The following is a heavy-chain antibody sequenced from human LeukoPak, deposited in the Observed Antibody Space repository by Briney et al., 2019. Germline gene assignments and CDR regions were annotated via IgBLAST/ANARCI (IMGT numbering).Heavy chain of an antibody. D-gene: IGHD6-19*01. V-gene: IGHV3-53*01. CDR2: IYSGGST. CDR3: AKDRGGSGWFFDY. CDR1: GFTVSSTY. Sequence: PGGSLRLSCAASGFTVSSTYMSWVRQAPGKGLEWVSVIYSGGSTYYADSVKGRFTISRDNSKNTLYLQMNSLRAEDTAVYYCAKDRGGSGWFFDYWGQGTLVTVSS. J-gene: IGHJ4*02.